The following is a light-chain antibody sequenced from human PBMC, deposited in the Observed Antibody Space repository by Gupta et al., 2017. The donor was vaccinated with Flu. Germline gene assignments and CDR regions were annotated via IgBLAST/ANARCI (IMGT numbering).Light chain of an antibody. V-gene: IGKV1-39*01. CDR2: AAT. CDR1: QRISSY. Sequence: PSALSAFIGDRVSITCRASQRISSYLNWYQQKPGKAPKLLIYAATSLQSGVPSRFSGSGSGTDFTLTISMLQPEDFATYYCQQSDSTPHTFGQGTKVEIK. CDR3: QQSDSTPHT. J-gene: IGKJ2*01.